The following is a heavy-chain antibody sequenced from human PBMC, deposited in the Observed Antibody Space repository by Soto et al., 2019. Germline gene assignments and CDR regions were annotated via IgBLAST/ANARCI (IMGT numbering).Heavy chain of an antibody. CDR2: INHSGST. D-gene: IGHD3-16*01. CDR1: GGSFSGYY. V-gene: IGHV4-34*01. J-gene: IGHJ4*02. Sequence: QVQLQQWGAGLLKPSETLSLTCAVYGGSFSGYYWSWIRQPPGKGLEWIGEINHSGSTNYNPSLKSRVTISVDTSKNQFSLKLSSVTAADTAVYYCARGGGAGFDYWGRGTLVTVSS. CDR3: ARGGGAGFDY.